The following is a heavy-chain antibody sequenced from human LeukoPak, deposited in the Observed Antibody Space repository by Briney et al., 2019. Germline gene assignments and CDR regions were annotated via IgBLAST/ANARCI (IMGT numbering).Heavy chain of an antibody. J-gene: IGHJ4*02. Sequence: ASVKVSCKVSGYTLTELSMHWVRQAPGKGREWMGGFDPEDGETIYAQKFQGRVTMTEDTSTDTAYMELSSLRSEDTAVYYCATELGYCSGGSCRALVYWGQGTLDTVSS. CDR1: GYTLTELS. V-gene: IGHV1-24*01. CDR3: ATELGYCSGGSCRALVY. D-gene: IGHD2-15*01. CDR2: FDPEDGET.